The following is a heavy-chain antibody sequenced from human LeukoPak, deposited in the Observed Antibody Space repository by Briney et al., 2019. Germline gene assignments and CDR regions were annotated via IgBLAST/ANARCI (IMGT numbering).Heavy chain of an antibody. CDR2: ISGSGGST. J-gene: IGHJ3*02. CDR1: GFTFSSYA. CDR3: AKDHVQVYYDSSGYAFDI. Sequence: GGSLRLSCAASGFTFSSYAMSWVRQAPGKGLEWVSAISGSGGSTYYADSVKGWFTISRDNSKNTLYLQMNSLRAEDTAVYYCAKDHVQVYYDSSGYAFDIWGQGTMVTVSS. V-gene: IGHV3-23*01. D-gene: IGHD3-22*01.